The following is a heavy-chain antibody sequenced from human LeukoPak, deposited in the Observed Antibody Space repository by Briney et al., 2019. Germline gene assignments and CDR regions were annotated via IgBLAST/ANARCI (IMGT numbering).Heavy chain of an antibody. Sequence: GGSLRLSCAASGFIFSSYGMNWVRQAPGKGLEWVSYISSSSSTIYYAASVKGRFTISRDNAKNSLYLQMNSLRAEDTAVYYCARVFIGDYGDYQFDYWGQGTLVTVSS. CDR3: ARVFIGDYGDYQFDY. D-gene: IGHD4-17*01. V-gene: IGHV3-48*01. CDR1: GFIFSSYG. J-gene: IGHJ4*02. CDR2: ISSSSSTI.